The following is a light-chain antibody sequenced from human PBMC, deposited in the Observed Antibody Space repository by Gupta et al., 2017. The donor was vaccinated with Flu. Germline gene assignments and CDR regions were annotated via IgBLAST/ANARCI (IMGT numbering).Light chain of an antibody. CDR3: QQYNSFPFT. J-gene: IGKJ4*01. CDR2: WAS. CDR1: QSVRDDYNVKEE. Sequence: SLRESDTIRCKASQSVRDDYNVKEELSWYQQKPGQPPKLLISWASTRETGVADRFSGRGFGTDFTLTIISLQAEEVAVYYCQQYNSFPFTFGWGTKVEIK. V-gene: IGKV4-1*01.